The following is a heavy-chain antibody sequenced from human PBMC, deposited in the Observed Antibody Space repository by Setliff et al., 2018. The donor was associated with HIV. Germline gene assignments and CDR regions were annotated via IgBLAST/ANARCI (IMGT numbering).Heavy chain of an antibody. CDR1: GGTFSSYA. CDR3: ARGGNNRAPGYYYMDV. D-gene: IGHD3-16*02. CDR2: IIPIFGTV. J-gene: IGHJ6*03. V-gene: IGHV1-69*13. Sequence: SVKVSCKASGGTFSSYAISWVRQAPGEGREWMGGIIPIFGTVKYAQKFQGRVTITADGSTSTAYMEVSRLRSEDTAVYYCARGGNNRAPGYYYMDVWGKGTTVTVSS.